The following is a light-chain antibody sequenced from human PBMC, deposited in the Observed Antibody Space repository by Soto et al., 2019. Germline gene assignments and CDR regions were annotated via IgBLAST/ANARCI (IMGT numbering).Light chain of an antibody. V-gene: IGKV3-11*01. CDR2: DAS. J-gene: IGKJ5*01. Sequence: EIVLTQSPATLSLSTGARATLSCRASQSVSSYLAWYQQKPGQAPRLLIYDASNRATGIPARFSGSGSGTYFTLTFSSLEPEDFAVYYCQQRSNWPPLTFGQGTRLEIK. CDR1: QSVSSY. CDR3: QQRSNWPPLT.